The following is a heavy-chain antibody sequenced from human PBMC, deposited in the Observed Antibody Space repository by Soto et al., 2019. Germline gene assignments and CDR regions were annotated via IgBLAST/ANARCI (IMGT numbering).Heavy chain of an antibody. D-gene: IGHD1-7*01. J-gene: IGHJ6*02. V-gene: IGHV5-51*01. CDR3: ARRPSTGTTLYGMDV. CDR1: GYSFTSCW. CDR2: IYPGDSDT. Sequence: GESLKISCKGSGYSFTSCWIGWVRQMPGKGLEWMGIIYPGDSDTRYSPSFQGQVTISADKSISTAYLQWSSLKASDTAMYYCARRPSTGTTLYGMDVWGQGTTVTVSS.